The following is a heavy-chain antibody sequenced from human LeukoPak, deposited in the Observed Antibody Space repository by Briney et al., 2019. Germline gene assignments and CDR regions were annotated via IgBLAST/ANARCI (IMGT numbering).Heavy chain of an antibody. Sequence: GGSLRLSCAASGFTFSSYSMNWVRQAPGKGLXXXSSISSSSSYIYYADSVKGRFTISRDNAKNSLYLQMNSLRAEDTAVYYCASAPVAGMEAGWGQGTLVTVSS. CDR3: ASAPVAGMEAG. D-gene: IGHD6-19*01. CDR1: GFTFSSYS. CDR2: ISSSSSYI. V-gene: IGHV3-21*01. J-gene: IGHJ4*02.